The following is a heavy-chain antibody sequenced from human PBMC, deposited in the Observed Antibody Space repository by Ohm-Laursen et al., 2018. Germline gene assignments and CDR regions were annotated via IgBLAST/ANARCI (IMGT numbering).Heavy chain of an antibody. V-gene: IGHV4-59*07. CDR2: IYYSGST. D-gene: IGHD3-3*01. J-gene: IGHJ4*02. CDR1: GGSISSYY. CDR3: AKLGGYDFWSGYYRADDY. Sequence: SDTLSLTCTVSGGSISSYYWSWIRQPPGKRLEWIGYIYYSGSTNYNPSLKSRVTISVDTSKNQFSLKLNSVTAADTAVYYCAKLGGYDFWSGYYRADDYWGQGTLVTVSS.